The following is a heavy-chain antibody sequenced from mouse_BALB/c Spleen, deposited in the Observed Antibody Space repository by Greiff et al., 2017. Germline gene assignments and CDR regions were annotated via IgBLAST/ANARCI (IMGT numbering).Heavy chain of an antibody. D-gene: IGHD2-4*01. J-gene: IGHJ4*01. Sequence: VQLPPSGPGLVAPPQSLSITCTVSGFSLSRYSVHWVRQPPGKGLEWLGMIWGGGSTDYNSALKSRLSISKDNSKSQVFLKMNSLQTDDTAMYYCARNYYDYDYYAMDYWGQGTSVTVSS. CDR2: IWGGGST. CDR1: GFSLSRYS. V-gene: IGHV2-6-4*01. CDR3: ARNYYDYDYYAMDY.